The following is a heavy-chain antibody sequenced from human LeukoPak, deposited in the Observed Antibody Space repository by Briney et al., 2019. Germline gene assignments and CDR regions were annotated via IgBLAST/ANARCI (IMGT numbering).Heavy chain of an antibody. CDR3: ASKYSSSWYLDAFDI. CDR2: IYHSGST. V-gene: IGHV4-4*02. Sequence: PSETLSLTCAVSGGSISSSNWWSWVRQPPGKGLEWIREIYHSGSTNYNPSLKSRVTISVGKSKNQFSLKLSSVTAADTAVYYCASKYSSSWYLDAFDIWGQGTMVTVSS. J-gene: IGHJ3*02. D-gene: IGHD6-13*01. CDR1: GGSISSSNW.